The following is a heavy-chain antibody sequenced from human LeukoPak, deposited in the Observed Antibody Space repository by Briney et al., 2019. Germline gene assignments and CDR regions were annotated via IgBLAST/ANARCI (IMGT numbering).Heavy chain of an antibody. CDR2: MNPNSGNT. J-gene: IGHJ3*02. Sequence: ASVKVSCKASGYTFTSYDINWVRQASGQGLEWMGWMNPNSGNTGSAQKFQGRVTMTRNTSKSTAYMELNSLRSEDTAVYYCARSRSGSYSNDAFDIWGQGTMVTVSS. CDR3: ARSRSGSYSNDAFDI. CDR1: GYTFTSYD. D-gene: IGHD3-10*01. V-gene: IGHV1-8*01.